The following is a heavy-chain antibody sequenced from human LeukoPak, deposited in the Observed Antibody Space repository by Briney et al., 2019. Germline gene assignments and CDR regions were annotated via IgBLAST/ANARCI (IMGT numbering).Heavy chain of an antibody. J-gene: IGHJ4*02. V-gene: IGHV3-33*08. CDR2: MWYDESNK. CDR3: ARDEVTTPRD. CDR1: RFTFSSYG. D-gene: IGHD4-17*01. Sequence: GRSLRLSCAASRFTFSSYGMHWVRQAPGKGLEWVAVMWYDESNKYYADSVKGRFTISRDNSKNTLYLQMHSLRAEDTAVYYCARDEVTTPRDWGQGTLVTVSS.